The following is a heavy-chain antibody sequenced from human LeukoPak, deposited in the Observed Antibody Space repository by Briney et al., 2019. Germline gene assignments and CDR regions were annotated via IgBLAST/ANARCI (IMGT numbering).Heavy chain of an antibody. D-gene: IGHD7-27*01. CDR2: IHPGDSAT. CDR3: ARRQHLPQNWVDY. J-gene: IGHJ4*02. CDR1: GYSFTSYW. V-gene: IGHV5-51*01. Sequence: GESLEISCAGSGYSFTSYWIGWVRQLPGKGLEWMGVIHPGDSATRYSPSFQGQVTVSADKSISTAYLQWSSLKASDTAMSYCARRQHLPQNWVDYWGQRTLVTVSS.